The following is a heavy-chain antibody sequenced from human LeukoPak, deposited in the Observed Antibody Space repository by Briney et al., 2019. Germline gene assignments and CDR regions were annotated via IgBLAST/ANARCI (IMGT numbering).Heavy chain of an antibody. CDR3: ARDPAAPYNWFDP. J-gene: IGHJ5*02. D-gene: IGHD2-2*01. CDR1: GGSFSGYY. V-gene: IGHV4-34*01. CDR2: INHSGST. Sequence: SETLSLTCAVYGGSFSGYYWSWIRQPPGKGLEWIGEINHSGSTSYNPSLKSRVTISVDTSKNQFSLKLSSVTAADTAVYYCARDPAAPYNWFDPWGQGTLVTVSS.